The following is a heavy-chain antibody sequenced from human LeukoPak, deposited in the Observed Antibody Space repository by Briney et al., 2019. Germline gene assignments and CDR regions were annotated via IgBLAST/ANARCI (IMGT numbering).Heavy chain of an antibody. CDR1: GFTFSSYS. D-gene: IGHD6-13*01. CDR2: ISSSSSYI. J-gene: IGHJ3*02. Sequence: GGSLRLSCEASGFTFSSYSMNWVRQAPGKGLEWVSSISSSSSYIYYADSVKGRFTISRDNAKNSLYLQMNSLRAEDTAVYYCARDFPRYSSSCYCKLDAFDIWGQGTMVTVSS. CDR3: ARDFPRYSSSCYCKLDAFDI. V-gene: IGHV3-21*01.